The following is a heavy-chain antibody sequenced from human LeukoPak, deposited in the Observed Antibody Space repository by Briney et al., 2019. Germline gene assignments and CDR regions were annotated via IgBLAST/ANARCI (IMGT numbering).Heavy chain of an antibody. V-gene: IGHV4-34*01. J-gene: IGHJ6*03. D-gene: IGHD2-2*01. CDR2: INHSGST. CDR3: ARRYCSSTSCYRGRYYYYYMDV. CDR1: GGSFCGYY. Sequence: SETLSLTCAVYGGSFCGYYWSWIRQPPGKGLEWIGEINHSGSTNYNPSLKSRVTISVDTSKNQFSLKLSSVTAADTAVYYCARRYCSSTSCYRGRYYYYYMDVWGKGTTVTVSS.